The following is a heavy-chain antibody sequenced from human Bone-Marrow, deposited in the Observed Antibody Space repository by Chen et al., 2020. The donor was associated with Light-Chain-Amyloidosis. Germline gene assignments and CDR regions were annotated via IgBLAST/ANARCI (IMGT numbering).Heavy chain of an antibody. CDR3: ARVSIAARHFGYGMDV. CDR1: GGSISSGGYY. J-gene: IGHJ6*02. V-gene: IGHV4-31*03. D-gene: IGHD6-6*01. CDR2: IYYSGST. Sequence: QVQLQESGPGLVKPSQTLSLTCTVSGGSISSGGYYWSWIRQHPGKGLEWIGYIYYSGSTYYNPSLKGRVTISVDTSKNQFSLKLSSVTAADTAVYYCARVSIAARHFGYGMDVWGQGTTVTVSS.